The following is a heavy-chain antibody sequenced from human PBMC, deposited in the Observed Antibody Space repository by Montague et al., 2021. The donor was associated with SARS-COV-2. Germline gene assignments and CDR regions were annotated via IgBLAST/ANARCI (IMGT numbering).Heavy chain of an antibody. CDR1: RDSTSYRSYY. Sequence: SETLSLTCTVSRDSTSYRSYYWGWIRQPPGKGLEWIGTVYHSGSTYNNASLKSRVTIYVDTSKNQFSLKLSSVTAADTAIYYCAGQYGVYSDNAFTIWGQGTMVIVSS. V-gene: IGHV4-39*01. D-gene: IGHD4-17*01. CDR2: VYHSGST. J-gene: IGHJ3*02. CDR3: AGQYGVYSDNAFTI.